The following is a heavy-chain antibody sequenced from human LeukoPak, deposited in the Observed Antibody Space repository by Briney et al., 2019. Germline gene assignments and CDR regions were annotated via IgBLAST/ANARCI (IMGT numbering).Heavy chain of an antibody. V-gene: IGHV4-34*01. CDR1: AGSFSVYY. Sequence: SETLSPTCALDAGSFSVYYWGWIRQPPGKGLEWIGEINYRGSTNYNPSLKGRATISVDTAKNQFSLKLSSVTAADTVVYYCARGWRQWLVRRDAFDIWGQGTMVTVSS. J-gene: IGHJ3*02. CDR3: ARGWRQWLVRRDAFDI. D-gene: IGHD6-19*01. CDR2: INYRGST.